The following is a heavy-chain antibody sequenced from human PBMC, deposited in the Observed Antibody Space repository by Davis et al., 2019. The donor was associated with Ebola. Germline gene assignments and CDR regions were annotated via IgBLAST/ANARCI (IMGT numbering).Heavy chain of an antibody. J-gene: IGHJ4*02. V-gene: IGHV4-59*12. CDR3: ARETKIGYCSGGSCSYGAFDY. CDR1: GGSISSYY. CDR2: IYYSGST. D-gene: IGHD2-15*01. Sequence: SETLSLTCTVSGGSISSYYWSWIRQPPGKGLEWIGYIYYSGSTNYNPSLKSRVTISVDTSKNQFSLKLGSVTAADTAVYYCARETKIGYCSGGSCSYGAFDYWGQGTLVTVSS.